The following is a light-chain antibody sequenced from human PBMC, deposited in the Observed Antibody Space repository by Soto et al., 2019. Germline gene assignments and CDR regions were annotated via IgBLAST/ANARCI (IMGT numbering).Light chain of an antibody. CDR3: QQRRRWPRT. V-gene: IGKV3-11*01. Sequence: EIVLTQSPATLSLSPGERAALSCRASQSVSTYLMWYQQKPGQAPRLLIYDVSTRATGIPARFSGSGSGADFTLNISSLEPEDFAIYYCQQRRRWPRTFGQGTKLEIK. CDR1: QSVSTY. J-gene: IGKJ2*01. CDR2: DVS.